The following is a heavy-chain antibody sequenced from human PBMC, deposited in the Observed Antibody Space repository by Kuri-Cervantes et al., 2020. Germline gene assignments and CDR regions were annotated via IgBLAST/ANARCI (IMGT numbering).Heavy chain of an antibody. J-gene: IGHJ4*02. Sequence: SVKVSCKASGYTFTSYVINWVREATGQGLEWMGWMNPNSGNTGYAQKFQGRVTMNRNTSISTAYMELSSLRSEDTAVYYCAREFPLHSSGYSRWGQGTLVTVSS. CDR2: MNPNSGNT. CDR1: GYTFTSYV. D-gene: IGHD3-22*01. V-gene: IGHV1-8*01. CDR3: AREFPLHSSGYSR.